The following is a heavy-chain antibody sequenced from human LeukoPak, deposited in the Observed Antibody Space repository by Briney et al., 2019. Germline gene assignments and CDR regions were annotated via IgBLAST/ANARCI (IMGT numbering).Heavy chain of an antibody. Sequence: PGGSLRLSCAASGFTFSSYGMHWVRQAPGKGLEWVAVISYDGSNKYYADSVKGRFTTSRDNSKNTLYLQMNSLRAEDMAVYYCAKDLWELPYYGMDVWGQGTTVTVSS. V-gene: IGHV3-30*18. CDR2: ISYDGSNK. J-gene: IGHJ6*02. CDR1: GFTFSSYG. D-gene: IGHD1-26*01. CDR3: AKDLWELPYYGMDV.